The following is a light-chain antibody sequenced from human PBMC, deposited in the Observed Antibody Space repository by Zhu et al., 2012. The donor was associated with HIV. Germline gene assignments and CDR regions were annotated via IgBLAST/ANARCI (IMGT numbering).Light chain of an antibody. CDR1: ESVDRA. Sequence: DIQMTQFPSSLSASVGDRVTITCRASESVDRALAWYQQKPGKAPNLLISEASSLQSGVPPRFSGSGSDKEFTLTINSLQSDDVATYSCQQYNRYPWTFGRGTKVDIK. CDR3: QQYNRYPWT. J-gene: IGKJ1*01. CDR2: EAS. V-gene: IGKV1-5*03.